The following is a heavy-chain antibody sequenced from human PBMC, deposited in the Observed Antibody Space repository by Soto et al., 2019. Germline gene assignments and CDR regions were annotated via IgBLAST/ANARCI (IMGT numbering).Heavy chain of an antibody. V-gene: IGHV4-30-4*01. CDR1: GDSISTVHYY. J-gene: IGHJ4*02. D-gene: IGHD3-22*01. CDR3: ARGYYYESSDWPPGE. CDR2: IYYGGST. Sequence: QVQLQESGPGLVKPSQTLSLTCAVSGDSISTVHYYWSWIRQPPGKGLEWIGYIYYGGSTYYNPSLRSRVTISTYTSKCQFSLKLSSVTAADTALYYCARGYYYESSDWPPGEWGQGSLVTVSS.